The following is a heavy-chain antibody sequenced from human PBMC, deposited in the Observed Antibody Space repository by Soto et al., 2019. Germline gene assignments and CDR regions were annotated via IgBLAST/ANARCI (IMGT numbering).Heavy chain of an antibody. CDR1: GYTFTSYA. CDR2: INAGNGNT. CDR3: ARGDFLTYDDY. V-gene: IGHV1-3*01. D-gene: IGHD3-16*01. J-gene: IGHJ4*02. Sequence: QVQLVQSGAEVKKPGASVKVSCKASGYTFTSYAMHWVRQAPGQRLEWMGWINAGNGNTKYSQKFQGRVTITRDTSASTAYTELSSLRSEDTAVYYCARGDFLTYDDYWGQGTLVTVSS.